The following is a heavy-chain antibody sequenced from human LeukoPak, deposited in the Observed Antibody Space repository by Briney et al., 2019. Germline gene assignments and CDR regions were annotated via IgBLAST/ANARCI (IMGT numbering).Heavy chain of an antibody. J-gene: IGHJ4*02. CDR3: ARGSVADPDPITYYFDY. D-gene: IGHD6-19*01. Sequence: GGSLRLSCAASGFTFSSYNMNWVRQAPGKGLEWVSGINWNGGSTGYADSVKGRFTISRDNAKNSLYLQMNSLRAEDTALYCCARGSVADPDPITYYFDYWGQGTLVTVSS. V-gene: IGHV3-20*04. CDR1: GFTFSSYN. CDR2: INWNGGST.